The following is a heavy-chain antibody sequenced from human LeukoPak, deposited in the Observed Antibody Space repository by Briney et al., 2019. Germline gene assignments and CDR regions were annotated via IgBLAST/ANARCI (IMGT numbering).Heavy chain of an antibody. CDR2: ISGSGGST. V-gene: IGHV3-23*01. J-gene: IGHJ4*02. CDR3: AKVGHGYSSIPLLDY. D-gene: IGHD6-13*01. CDR1: GFTFSSYA. Sequence: GGSLRLSCAASGFTFSSYALSWVRQAPGKGLEWVSAISGSGGSTYYADSVKGRFTISRDNSKNTLYLQMNSLRAEDTAVYYCAKVGHGYSSIPLLDYWGQGTLVTVSS.